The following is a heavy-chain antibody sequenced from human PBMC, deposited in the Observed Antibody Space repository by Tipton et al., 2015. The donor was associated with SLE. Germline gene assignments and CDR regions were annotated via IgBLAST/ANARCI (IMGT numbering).Heavy chain of an antibody. CDR3: ARVRSDIVVVVAATYAFDI. CDR1: GGSISSGGYY. J-gene: IGHJ3*02. D-gene: IGHD2-15*01. V-gene: IGHV4-39*07. Sequence: TLSLTCTVSGGSISSGGYYWGWIRQPPGKGLEWIGSIYYSGSTYYNPSLKSRVTISVDTSKNQFSLKLSSVTAADTAVYYCARVRSDIVVVVAATYAFDIWGQGTMVTVSS. CDR2: IYYSGST.